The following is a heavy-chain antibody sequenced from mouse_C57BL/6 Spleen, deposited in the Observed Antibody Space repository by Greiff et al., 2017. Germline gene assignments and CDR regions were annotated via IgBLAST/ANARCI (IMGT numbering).Heavy chain of an antibody. Sequence: QVQLQQPGAELVKPGASVKLSCKASGYTFTSYWMHWVKQRPGQGLEWIGMIHPNSGSTNYNEKFKSKATLTVDTSSSTAYMQLSSLTSEDAAVYYCARGGDNDEAYYAMGYKGQRATVTAST. CDR3: ARGGDNDEAYYAMGY. J-gene: IGHJ4*01. CDR2: IHPNSGST. CDR1: GYTFTSYW. V-gene: IGHV1-64*01. D-gene: IGHD2-4*01.